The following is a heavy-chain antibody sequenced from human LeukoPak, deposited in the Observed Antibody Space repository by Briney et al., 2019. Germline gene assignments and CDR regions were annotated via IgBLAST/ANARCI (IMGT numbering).Heavy chain of an antibody. Sequence: GESLKISCKISGYNFTNYWINWVRQMPGEGLEWMGRIDTSDSYTNYSPSFQGHVTISADKSINSPYLQCSSLKASDTAMYYCTAHPAVLTLLDYRGQGTLVTVST. CDR2: IDTSDSYT. J-gene: IGHJ4*02. V-gene: IGHV5-10-1*01. CDR3: TAHPAVLTLLDY. CDR1: GYNFTNYW. D-gene: IGHD2-21*02.